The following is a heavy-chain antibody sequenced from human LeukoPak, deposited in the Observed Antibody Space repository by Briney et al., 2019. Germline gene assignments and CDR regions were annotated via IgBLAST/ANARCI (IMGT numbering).Heavy chain of an antibody. CDR3: AKDFPGATSY. CDR2: IRYHGINK. J-gene: IGHJ4*02. Sequence: PGGSVGLSCAASGFIFSNDGIHWVRQAPGKGLEWVAFIRYHGINKYYADSVKGRFTISRDNSKNTLYLQMNSLRGEDTALYYCAKDFPGATSYWGKVAPVSLSS. V-gene: IGHV3-30*02. D-gene: IGHD1-26*01. CDR1: GFIFSNDG.